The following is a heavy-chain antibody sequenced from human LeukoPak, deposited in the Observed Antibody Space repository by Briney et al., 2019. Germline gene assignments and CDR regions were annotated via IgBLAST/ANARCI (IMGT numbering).Heavy chain of an antibody. Sequence: SETLSLTCTVSDDSINNYYWTWIRQPPGKGLEWIGYVYNTGSTNYNPSLKTRLTISVDTSKNQFSLKLSSVTAADTAVYYCARGYSYGPVPVPHFDYWGQGTLVTVSS. D-gene: IGHD5-18*01. CDR1: DDSINNYY. CDR3: ARGYSYGPVPVPHFDY. CDR2: VYNTGST. J-gene: IGHJ4*02. V-gene: IGHV4-59*13.